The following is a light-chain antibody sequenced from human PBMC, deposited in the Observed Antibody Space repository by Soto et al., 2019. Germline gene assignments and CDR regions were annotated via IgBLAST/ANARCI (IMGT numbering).Light chain of an antibody. CDR3: QQYNNWPPWT. J-gene: IGKJ1*01. CDR2: GAS. CDR1: QSVSSN. Sequence: EIVMTQSPATLSVSPGERATLSCRASQSVSSNLAWYKQKPGQAPRLLIYGASTRATGIPARFSGSVSGTEFTLTISRLQSEDFAVYYCQQYNNWPPWTFGQGTQVEIK. V-gene: IGKV3-15*01.